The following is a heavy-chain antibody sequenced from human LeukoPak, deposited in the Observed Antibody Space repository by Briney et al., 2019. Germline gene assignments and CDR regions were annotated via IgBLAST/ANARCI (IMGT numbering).Heavy chain of an antibody. V-gene: IGHV3-30-3*01. CDR1: GFSFSDYS. CDR3: ARDFLRRYDFWSNADY. D-gene: IGHD3-3*01. CDR2: ISFDGINK. J-gene: IGHJ4*02. Sequence: PGGSLRLSCAATGFSFSDYSVHWFRQAPGKGLEWVAAISFDGINKFHADSVKGRFTISRGNSKNMLYLQMNYLKTEDTATYFCARDFLRRYDFWSNADYWGQGTLVIVSS.